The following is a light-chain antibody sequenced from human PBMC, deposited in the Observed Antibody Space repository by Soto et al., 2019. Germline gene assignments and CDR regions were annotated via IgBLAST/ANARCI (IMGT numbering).Light chain of an antibody. CDR1: QSLLHSDGYNY. CDR3: MQIIKLPDT. J-gene: IGKJ2*01. V-gene: IGKV2-28*01. CDR2: LAS. Sequence: EIAMTQSPLSLPVTPGEPASISCRSSQSLLHSDGYNYLAWYLQKPGHSPQLLIDLASSRASGVPDRFSGSGSGTDFTLKISRVEAEDVGVYYCMQIIKLPDTFGQGTKVDIK.